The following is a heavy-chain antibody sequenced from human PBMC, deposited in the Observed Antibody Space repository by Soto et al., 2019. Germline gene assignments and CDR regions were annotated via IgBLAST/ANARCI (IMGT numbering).Heavy chain of an antibody. CDR3: AKDSGYNYGYFRWFDP. J-gene: IGHJ5*02. CDR2: IYHSGST. Sequence: VCGGSVSSYWWSWIQQHQGKGLEWIGYIYHSGSTNYNPSLKSRVTISVDTSKSQFSLKLSSVTAADTAVYYCAKDSGYNYGYFRWFDPWGQGTLVTVSS. CDR1: GGSVSSYW. V-gene: IGHV4-59*02. D-gene: IGHD5-18*01.